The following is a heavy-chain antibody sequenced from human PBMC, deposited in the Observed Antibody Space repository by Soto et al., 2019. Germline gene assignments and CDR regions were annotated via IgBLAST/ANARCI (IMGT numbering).Heavy chain of an antibody. D-gene: IGHD6-6*01. J-gene: IGHJ4*03. Sequence: EVQLVESGGGLVQPGGSLRLSCAASGFTFSSYWMSWVRQAPGKGLEWVANIKQDGSEKYYVDSVKGRFTISRDNAKNSLYLQMNSLRAEDTAVYYCARDGGSSSDLFDYWGQGTTVTVSS. CDR2: IKQDGSEK. CDR1: GFTFSSYW. CDR3: ARDGGSSSDLFDY. V-gene: IGHV3-7*03.